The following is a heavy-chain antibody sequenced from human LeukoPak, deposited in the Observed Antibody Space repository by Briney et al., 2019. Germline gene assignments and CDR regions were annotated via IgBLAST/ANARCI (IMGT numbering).Heavy chain of an antibody. CDR1: GFSFSTHA. D-gene: IGHD1-26*01. J-gene: IGHJ6*03. CDR3: VKGAKYSGSSVDYFYMDV. Sequence: GGSLRLSCAASGFSFSTHAMGWVRQAPGKGLEWVSVISGSGDNTYQADSVKGRFIISRDNSNNTLSVQMNSLRAEDTAVYYCVKGAKYSGSSVDYFYMDVWAKGTTVTVSS. CDR2: ISGSGDNT. V-gene: IGHV3-23*01.